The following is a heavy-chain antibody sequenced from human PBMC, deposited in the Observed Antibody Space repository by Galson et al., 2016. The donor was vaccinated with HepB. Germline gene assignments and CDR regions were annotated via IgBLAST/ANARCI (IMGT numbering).Heavy chain of an antibody. CDR1: GFPFSSYA. V-gene: IGHV3-23*01. CDR2: ISGSGGRT. CDR3: AKIDDYGGDGVFFSEY. J-gene: IGHJ4*02. D-gene: IGHD4-23*01. Sequence: SLRLSCAASGFPFSSYAMNWVRQGPRKGLEWVSTISGSGGRTYYGASVKGRFTISRDHSKNTLYLQIDSLRAEDTGIYYCAKIDDYGGDGVFFSEYWGKGTLVTVSS.